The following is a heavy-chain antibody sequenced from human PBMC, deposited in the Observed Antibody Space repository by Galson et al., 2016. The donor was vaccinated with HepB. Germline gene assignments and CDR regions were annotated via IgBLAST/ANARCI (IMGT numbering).Heavy chain of an antibody. J-gene: IGHJ4*02. D-gene: IGHD1-1*01. V-gene: IGHV3-74*01. CDR1: GFTFSRFW. CDR3: TRDGDHWNLDY. CDR2: IKYDGSYA. Sequence: SLRLSCAASGFTFSRFWMHWVRQVPGKGLVWVARIKYDGSYANYAGSVKGRFTISRDNAKNTLYLQMNSLGAEDTAVYYCTRDGDHWNLDYWGQGTLVTVSS.